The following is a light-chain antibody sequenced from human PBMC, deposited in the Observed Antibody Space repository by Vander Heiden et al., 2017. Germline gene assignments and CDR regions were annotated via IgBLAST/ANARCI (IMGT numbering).Light chain of an antibody. CDR1: SSDVGGYKF. CDR2: EAS. J-gene: IGLJ2*01. Sequence: QSALTQPRPVSGSPGQSVTISCTGTSSDVGGYKFVSWYQEHPGKAPKLMIYEASKRPSVVPDRFSGSKSGNTASLTISGLQAEDEADYYCCSYAGNYHVVFGGGTKLTVL. V-gene: IGLV2-11*01. CDR3: CSYAGNYHVV.